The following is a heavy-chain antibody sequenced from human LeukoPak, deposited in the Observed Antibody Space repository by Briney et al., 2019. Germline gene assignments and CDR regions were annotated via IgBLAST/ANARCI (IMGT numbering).Heavy chain of an antibody. CDR2: SQTTKPNNCTT. J-gene: IGHJ4*02. Sequence: GSLLLSCAASGFSITDHHMDWVRPAPGKGEEWVGSSQTTKPNNCTTAYDASVKIRITISRDDSNNSLYLQLNSLKTEDTAVYYCVRVVSTSSGWYHFDNWGQGTLVTVSS. V-gene: IGHV3-72*01. CDR1: GFSITDHH. D-gene: IGHD6-13*01. CDR3: VRVVSTSSGWYHFDN.